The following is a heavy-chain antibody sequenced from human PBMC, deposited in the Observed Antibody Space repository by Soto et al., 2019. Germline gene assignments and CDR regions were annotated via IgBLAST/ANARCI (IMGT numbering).Heavy chain of an antibody. CDR3: ARQDSSGYYYYGVDV. D-gene: IGHD6-19*01. CDR1: GYSFTTYW. Sequence: PGESLKISCKGSGYSFTTYWIGWVRQMPGKGLEWMGIIYPGGSDTKYSPSFQGQVTISADKSISTAYLQWSSLKASDTAMYYCARQDSSGYYYYGVDVWGQGTTVTVSS. J-gene: IGHJ6*02. V-gene: IGHV5-51*01. CDR2: IYPGGSDT.